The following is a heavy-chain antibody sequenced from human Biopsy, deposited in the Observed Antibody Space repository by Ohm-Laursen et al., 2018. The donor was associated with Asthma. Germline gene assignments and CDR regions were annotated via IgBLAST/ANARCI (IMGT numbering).Heavy chain of an antibody. J-gene: IGHJ4*02. Sequence: SLRLSCSAPGFTFGDYCMSWVRQVPGQGLEWVANIKHDGSEKNHVDSLKGRFTISRDNAKNSLYLQMNSLRDEETAVYYCARPRWGPYGYWGQGTLVTVSS. CDR3: ARPRWGPYGY. CDR2: IKHDGSEK. CDR1: GFTFGDYC. V-gene: IGHV3-7*01. D-gene: IGHD4-17*01.